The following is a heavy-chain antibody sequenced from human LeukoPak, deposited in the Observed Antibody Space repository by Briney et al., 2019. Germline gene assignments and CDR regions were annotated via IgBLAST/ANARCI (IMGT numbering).Heavy chain of an antibody. D-gene: IGHD3-22*01. CDR1: GFTFSNAW. V-gene: IGHV3-15*01. CDR3: TTDVLTGYYDSSGYSGIDY. Sequence: PGGSLRLSCAASGFTFSNAWMSWVRQAPGKGLEWVGRIKSKTDGGTTDYAAPVKGRFTISRDDSKNTPYLQMNSLKTEDTAVYYCTTDVLTGYYDSSGYSGIDYWGQGTLVTVSS. CDR2: IKSKTDGGTT. J-gene: IGHJ4*02.